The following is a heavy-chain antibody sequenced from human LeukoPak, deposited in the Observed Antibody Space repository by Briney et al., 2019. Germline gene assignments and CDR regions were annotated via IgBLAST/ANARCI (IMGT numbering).Heavy chain of an antibody. CDR1: GGSISSGSYY. J-gene: IGHJ6*03. CDR2: IYTSGST. D-gene: IGHD2-2*01. CDR3: ARDRGYCSSTSCRYYMDV. Sequence: SETLSLTCTVSGGSISSGSYYWSWIRQPAGKGLEWIGRIYTSGSTNYNPPLKSRVTISVDTSKNQFSLKLSSVTAADTAVYYCARDRGYCSSTSCRYYMDVWGKGTTVTISS. V-gene: IGHV4-61*02.